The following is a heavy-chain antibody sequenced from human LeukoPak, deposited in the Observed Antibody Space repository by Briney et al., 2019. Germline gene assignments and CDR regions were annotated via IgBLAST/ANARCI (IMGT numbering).Heavy chain of an antibody. V-gene: IGHV4-30-2*01. CDR2: VYHSGST. J-gene: IGHJ4*02. D-gene: IGHD1-26*01. CDR1: GGSISSGGYY. Sequence: PSETLSLTCTVSGGSISSGGYYWNSIRQPPGKGLEWIGYVYHSGSTYYNPSLKSRVTVSVDRSKHQFSLKLSSVTAADTAVYYCATTPIVEYYWGQGTLVTVSS. CDR3: ATTPIVEYY.